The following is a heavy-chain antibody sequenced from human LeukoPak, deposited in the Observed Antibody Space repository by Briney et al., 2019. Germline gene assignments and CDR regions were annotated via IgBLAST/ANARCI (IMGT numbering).Heavy chain of an antibody. Sequence: GGSLRLSCAASGFTFSSYALSWVRQAPGKGLEWVSAISGSGGSTYYADSVKGRFTISRDNSKNTLYVQMNSLRVEDTAVYYCAKDRRGGSYYAATLDIWGQGTMVTVSS. J-gene: IGHJ3*02. CDR2: ISGSGGST. CDR1: GFTFSSYA. CDR3: AKDRRGGSYYAATLDI. V-gene: IGHV3-23*01. D-gene: IGHD1-26*01.